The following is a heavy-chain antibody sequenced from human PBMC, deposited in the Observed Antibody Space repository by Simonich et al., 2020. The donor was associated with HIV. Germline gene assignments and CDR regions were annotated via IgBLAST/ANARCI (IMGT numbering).Heavy chain of an antibody. CDR3: ARVGIRMYAFDI. D-gene: IGHD1-20*01. CDR1: GGSISSDGYY. V-gene: IGHV4-31*03. J-gene: IGHJ3*02. CDR2: IYYRWNT. Sequence: QVQLQESGPGLVKPSQTLSLTCTVSGGSISSDGYYWSWIRQHPGKGLEWIGYIYYRWNTYYNPSLKSRVTISVDTSKNQFSLKLSSVTAADTAVYYCARVGIRMYAFDIWGQGTMVTVSS.